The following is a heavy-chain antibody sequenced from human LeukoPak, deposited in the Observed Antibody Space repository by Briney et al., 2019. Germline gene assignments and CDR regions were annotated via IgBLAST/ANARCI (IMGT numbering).Heavy chain of an antibody. V-gene: IGHV3-30*02. D-gene: IGHD2-21*01. CDR3: AKAIVVVIAYDAFDI. Sequence: GSLRLSCAASGFTFSSYGMHWVRQAPGKGLEWVAFIRYDGSNKYYADSVKGRFTISRDNSKNTLYVQMNSLRAEDTAVYYCAKAIVVVIAYDAFDIWGQGTMVTVSS. CDR1: GFTFSSYG. J-gene: IGHJ3*02. CDR2: IRYDGSNK.